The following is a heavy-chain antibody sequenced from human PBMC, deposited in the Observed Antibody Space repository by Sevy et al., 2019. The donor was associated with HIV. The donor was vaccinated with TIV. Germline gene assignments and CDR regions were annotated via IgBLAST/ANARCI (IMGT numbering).Heavy chain of an antibody. CDR3: AREGCTRPHDY. D-gene: IGHD2-8*01. CDR1: GFAFYDYS. Sequence: GWSLRLSCAASGFAFYDYSMCWIRQAPGKGLEWVATLSFGCGKINYADSVKGRFTISRDNSKNSFYLQMDNLRVEDTALYYCAREGCTRPHDYWGQGTRVTVSS. V-gene: IGHV3-23*01. J-gene: IGHJ4*02. CDR2: LSFGCGKI.